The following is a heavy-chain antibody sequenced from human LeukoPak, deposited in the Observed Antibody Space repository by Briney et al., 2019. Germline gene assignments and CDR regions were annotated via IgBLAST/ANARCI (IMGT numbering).Heavy chain of an antibody. Sequence: PGGSLRLSRAASGLSFSRYWMTWVRQAPGKGLEWVANIKEDGSAKSYVDSVKGRFNISRDNAKNSLYLQMNSLRVEDTAVYYCARDYNDHSSHNPDASDTWGQRTSVTVSS. J-gene: IGHJ3*02. D-gene: IGHD3-22*01. V-gene: IGHV3-7*01. CDR2: IKEDGSAK. CDR1: GLSFSRYW. CDR3: ARDYNDHSSHNPDASDT.